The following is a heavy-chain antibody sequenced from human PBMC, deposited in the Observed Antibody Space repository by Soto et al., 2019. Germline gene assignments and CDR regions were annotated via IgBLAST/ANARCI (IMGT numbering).Heavy chain of an antibody. CDR2: ISAYNGNT. D-gene: IGHD3-9*01. J-gene: IGHJ3*02. V-gene: IGHV1-18*01. CDR3: ARDLLRYLDWLWDDDAFDI. CDR1: GYTFSSYG. Sequence: EASVKVSCKASGYTFSSYGIGWVRQAPGQGLEWMGWISAYNGNTNYAQKLQGRVTMTTDTSTSTAYMELRSLRSDDTAVYYCARDLLRYLDWLWDDDAFDISGQGTMVTVSS.